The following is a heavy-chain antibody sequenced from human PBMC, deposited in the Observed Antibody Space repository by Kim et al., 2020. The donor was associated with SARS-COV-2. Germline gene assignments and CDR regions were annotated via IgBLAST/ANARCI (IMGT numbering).Heavy chain of an antibody. CDR3: ARAPTPRYGMDV. V-gene: IGHV3-30*07. Sequence: YYAAAVRGRFTISRDNSKNTLYLEMNTLTTEDTAVYYCARAPTPRYGMDVWGQGTTVTVSS. J-gene: IGHJ6*02.